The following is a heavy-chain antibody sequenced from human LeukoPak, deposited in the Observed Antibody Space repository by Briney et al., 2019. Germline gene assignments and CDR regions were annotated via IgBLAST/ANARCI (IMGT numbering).Heavy chain of an antibody. CDR1: GGSFSGYY. V-gene: IGHV4-34*01. D-gene: IGHD4-17*01. J-gene: IGHJ3*02. CDR2: INHSGST. Sequence: PSKTLSLTCAVYGGSFSGYYWSWIRQPPGKGLEWIGEINHSGSTNYNPSLKSRVTISVDTSKNQFSLKLNSVTAADTAVYYCASPIYGDYTENGFDIWGQGTMVTVSS. CDR3: ASPIYGDYTENGFDI.